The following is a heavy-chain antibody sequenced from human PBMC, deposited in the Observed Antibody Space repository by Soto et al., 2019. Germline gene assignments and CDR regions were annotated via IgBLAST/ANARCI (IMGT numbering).Heavy chain of an antibody. V-gene: IGHV3-23*01. Sequence: QPGGSLRLSCAASGFTFSSYAMSWVRQAPGKGLEWVSTISGSGDSTYYADSVKGRFTVSRDNSKNTLYLQMNSLTSEDTAVYFCAKGGRIFGVIVHWGQGALVTVSS. J-gene: IGHJ4*02. CDR1: GFTFSSYA. CDR2: ISGSGDST. D-gene: IGHD3-3*01. CDR3: AKGGRIFGVIVH.